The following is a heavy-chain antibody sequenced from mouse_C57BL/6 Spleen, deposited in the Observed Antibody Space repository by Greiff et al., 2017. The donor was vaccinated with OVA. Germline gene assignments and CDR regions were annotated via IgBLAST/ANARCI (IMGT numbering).Heavy chain of an antibody. D-gene: IGHD1-1*01. CDR2: IDPSDSDT. CDR1: GYTFTSYW. Sequence: VQLQQPGAELVKPGASVKLSCKASGYTFTSYWMQWVKQRPGQGLEWIGEIDPSDSDTNYNQKFKGKATLPVDTSSRTAYMQLSSLTSEDSAVYYCARTGGSSSGYFDVWGKGTTVTVSS. CDR3: ARTGGSSSGYFDV. J-gene: IGHJ1*03. V-gene: IGHV1-50*01.